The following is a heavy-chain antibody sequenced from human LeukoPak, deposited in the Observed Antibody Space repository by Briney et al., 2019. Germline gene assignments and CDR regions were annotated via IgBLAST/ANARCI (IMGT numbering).Heavy chain of an antibody. J-gene: IGHJ4*02. V-gene: IGHV1-18*01. CDR2: ISAYNGNT. Sequence: VASVKVSCKASGYTFTSYGISWVRQALGQGLEWMGWISAYNGNTNYAQKLQGRVTMTTDTSTSTAYMELRSLRSDDTAVYYCARENANYYDSSDYWGGYFDYWGQGTLVTVSS. D-gene: IGHD3-22*01. CDR1: GYTFTSYG. CDR3: ARENANYYDSSDYWGGYFDY.